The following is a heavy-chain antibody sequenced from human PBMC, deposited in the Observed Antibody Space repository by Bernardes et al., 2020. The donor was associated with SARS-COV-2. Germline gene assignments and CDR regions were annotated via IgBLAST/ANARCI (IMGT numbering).Heavy chain of an antibody. V-gene: IGHV3-64D*09. J-gene: IGHJ4*02. D-gene: IGHD2-2*01. CDR3: VTRLGLGYCSSTSCFPFDY. CDR1: GFTFSSYA. Sequence: GGSLRLSCSASGFTFSSYAMHWVRQAPGKGLEYVSAISSNGGSTYYADSVKGRFTISRDNSKNTLYLQMSSLRAEDTAVYYCVTRLGLGYCSSTSCFPFDYWGQGTLVTVSS. CDR2: ISSNGGST.